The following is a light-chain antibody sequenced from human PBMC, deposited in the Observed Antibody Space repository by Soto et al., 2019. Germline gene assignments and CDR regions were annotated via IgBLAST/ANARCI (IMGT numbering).Light chain of an antibody. CDR2: LGS. CDR3: KQALKTPLT. CDR1: QSLLHSNGYNY. J-gene: IGKJ1*01. Sequence: DIEVTQSPLSLPVTAGERASISCRSSQSLLHSNGYNYLDWYLQTPGQSPQLLIYLGSNLSSGVPYRFSGSGSGTDFTLNISRVEAEDFGLYYCKQALKTPLTFGQGTKVEIE. V-gene: IGKV2-28*01.